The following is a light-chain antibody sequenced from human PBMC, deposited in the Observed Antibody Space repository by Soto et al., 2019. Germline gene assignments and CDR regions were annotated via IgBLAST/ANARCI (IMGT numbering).Light chain of an antibody. CDR3: QQYNSYSSST. Sequence: DIQMTQSPSTLSASVVDRVTITCRASQSFGRWLAWYQQKPGKAPKLLIYDASSLESGVPSRFSGSGSGTEFTLTISSLQPDDFATYYCQQYNSYSSSTFGQGTKVDI. J-gene: IGKJ1*01. V-gene: IGKV1-5*01. CDR1: QSFGRW. CDR2: DAS.